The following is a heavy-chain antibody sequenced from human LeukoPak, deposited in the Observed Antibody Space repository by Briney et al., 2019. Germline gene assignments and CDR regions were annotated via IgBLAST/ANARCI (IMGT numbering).Heavy chain of an antibody. J-gene: IGHJ4*02. CDR1: GYPFIGYY. CDR2: INPNNGGT. D-gene: IGHD3-10*01. V-gene: IGHV1-2*02. Sequence: GASVKVSCKASGYPFIGYYIHWVRQAPGQGLQYMGWINPNNGGTNIAQKFQGRVTMTRDTSISTAYMELSRLRSDDTAVYYCARDEMDYYGSGSYYYDYWGQGTLVTVSS. CDR3: ARDEMDYYGSGSYYYDY.